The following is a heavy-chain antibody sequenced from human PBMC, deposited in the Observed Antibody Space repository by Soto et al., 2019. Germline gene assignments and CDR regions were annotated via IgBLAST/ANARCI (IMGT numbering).Heavy chain of an antibody. Sequence: GGSLRLSCAASGFTFSTYGMHWVRQAPGKGLEWVAVISYDAKHKYYADSLKGRFTISRDNSKNTLYLQMNCLRAEDTAVYYCAKGAVQDLWSGYYTLFDYWGQGTLVTVSS. D-gene: IGHD3-3*01. CDR3: AKGAVQDLWSGYYTLFDY. CDR1: GFTFSTYG. V-gene: IGHV3-30*18. CDR2: ISYDAKHK. J-gene: IGHJ4*02.